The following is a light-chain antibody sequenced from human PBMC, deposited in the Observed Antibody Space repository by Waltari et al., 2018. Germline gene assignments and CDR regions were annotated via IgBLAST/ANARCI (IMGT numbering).Light chain of an antibody. Sequence: DIQVTQSPSSLSVSVGDRVTITCQASQDIRNYLNWYQQKPGKAPKLLIFDVLNLETGVPSRFSGRGYGIDFTFTISSLQPEDIATYYCQQYQSLPITFGQGTRLEIK. CDR3: QQYQSLPIT. CDR2: DVL. CDR1: QDIRNY. J-gene: IGKJ5*01. V-gene: IGKV1-33*01.